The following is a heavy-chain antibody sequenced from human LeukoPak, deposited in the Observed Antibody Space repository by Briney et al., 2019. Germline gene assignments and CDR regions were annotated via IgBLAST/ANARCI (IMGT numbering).Heavy chain of an antibody. CDR3: ARMASGLWDY. Sequence: GGSLRLSCAASGFIFRNYWMSWVRQAPGKGLDWVANIKQDGSEKYYVDSVKGRFTLSRDNAKNSLYLQMDSLRAEDTAVYYCARMASGLWDYWGQGTLVTVSS. CDR1: GFIFRNYW. V-gene: IGHV3-7*05. J-gene: IGHJ4*02. D-gene: IGHD3-10*01. CDR2: IKQDGSEK.